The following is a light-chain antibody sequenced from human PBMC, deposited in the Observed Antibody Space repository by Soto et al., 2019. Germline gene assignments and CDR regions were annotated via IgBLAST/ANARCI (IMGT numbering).Light chain of an antibody. CDR3: QQYNNWPLRT. V-gene: IGKV3-15*01. Sequence: EIVMTQSPATLSVSPGERATLSCRASQSVSSNLAWYQPKPGQAPRLLIYCASTRATGISARFSGSGSGTEFTLTISSLQSEDFAVYYCQQYNNWPLRTFGQGTKVEIK. J-gene: IGKJ1*01. CDR1: QSVSSN. CDR2: CAS.